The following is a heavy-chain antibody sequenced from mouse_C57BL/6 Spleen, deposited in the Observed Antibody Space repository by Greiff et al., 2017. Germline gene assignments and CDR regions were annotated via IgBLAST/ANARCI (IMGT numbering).Heavy chain of an antibody. D-gene: IGHD1-1*01. CDR2: IISGGSYT. J-gene: IGHJ3*01. CDR3: EGHEGRSYGWFAY. V-gene: IGHV5-6*02. CDR1: GFTSISYG. Sequence: EVKLLESGGDLVKPGGSLKLSCAASGFTSISYGMSWVRQTPDKRLEWVPTIISGGSYTYYPDSGKGRFTISRDNAKNTLNLQMRSLKSEDTARDSCEGHEGRSYGWFAYWGQGTLVTVSA.